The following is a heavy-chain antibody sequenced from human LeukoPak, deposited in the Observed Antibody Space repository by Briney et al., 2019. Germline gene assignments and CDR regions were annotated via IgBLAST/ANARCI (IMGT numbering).Heavy chain of an antibody. CDR3: ARSPSGYRFCF. Sequence: SETLSLTCAVYGGSFSGYYWSWIRQPPGKGLEWIGEINHSGSTNYNPSLKSRVTISVDTSKNQFSLKLSSVTAADTAVYYCARSPSGYRFCFWGQGTLVTVSS. D-gene: IGHD3-22*01. V-gene: IGHV4-34*01. CDR2: INHSGST. CDR1: GGSFSGYY. J-gene: IGHJ4*02.